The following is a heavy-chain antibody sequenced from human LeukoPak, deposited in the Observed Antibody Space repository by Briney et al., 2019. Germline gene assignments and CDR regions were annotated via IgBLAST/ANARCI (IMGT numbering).Heavy chain of an antibody. V-gene: IGHV4-34*01. CDR3: ASDSRIGRGNY. CDR2: INHSGST. CDR1: GGSFSGYY. J-gene: IGHJ4*02. D-gene: IGHD1-26*01. Sequence: SETLSLTCAVYGGSFSGYYWSWIRQPPGKGLEWIGEINHSGSTNYNPSLKSRVTISVDTSKNQFSLKLSSVTAADTAVYYCASDSRIGRGNYWGQGTLVTVSS.